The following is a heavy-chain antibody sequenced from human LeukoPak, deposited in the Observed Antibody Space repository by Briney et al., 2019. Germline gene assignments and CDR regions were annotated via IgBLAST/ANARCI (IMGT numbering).Heavy chain of an antibody. CDR3: ARERRDTILHSGAFDI. CDR1: GFTFSTYF. J-gene: IGHJ3*02. CDR2: ISSDGSHT. Sequence: GGSLRLSCAASGFTFSTYFMHWVRQAPGKGLEWVADISSDGSHTFYVESVKGRFTISRDSSKNTLYLQMNSLRAEDTAVYFCARERRDTILHSGAFDIWGQGTMVTVSS. D-gene: IGHD2-21*01. V-gene: IGHV3-30-3*01.